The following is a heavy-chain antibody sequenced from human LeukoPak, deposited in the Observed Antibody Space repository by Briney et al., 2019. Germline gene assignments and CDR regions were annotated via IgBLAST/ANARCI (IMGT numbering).Heavy chain of an antibody. CDR1: GFTFSSYG. CDR3: VRDNPRCCGVVPANIDDY. Sequence: PGGSPRLSCAASGFTFSSYGMHWVRQAPGKGLEWVSYINGGGSPIYYADSVRGRFTISRDNAKNSLYLQMNSLRAEDTAVYYCVRDNPRCCGVVPANIDDYWGQGTLVTVSS. J-gene: IGHJ4*02. CDR2: INGGGSPI. V-gene: IGHV3-48*01. D-gene: IGHD2-15*01.